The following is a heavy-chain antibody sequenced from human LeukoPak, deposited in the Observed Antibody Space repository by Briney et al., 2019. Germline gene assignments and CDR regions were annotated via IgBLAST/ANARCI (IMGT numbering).Heavy chain of an antibody. Sequence: SQTLSLTCTVPGGSISSGSYYWSWIRQPAGKGLEWIGRIYTSGSANYNPSLKSRVTISADTSKNQFSLKLNSVTAADTAVYYCARGIGSSSSNWFDPWGQGTLVTVSS. V-gene: IGHV4-61*02. CDR3: ARGIGSSSSNWFDP. CDR1: GGSISSGSYY. D-gene: IGHD6-13*01. J-gene: IGHJ5*02. CDR2: IYTSGSA.